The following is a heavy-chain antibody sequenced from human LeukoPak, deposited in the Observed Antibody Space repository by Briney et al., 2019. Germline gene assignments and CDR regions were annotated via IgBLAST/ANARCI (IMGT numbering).Heavy chain of an antibody. J-gene: IGHJ6*02. CDR1: GYTFTSYD. D-gene: IGHD1-7*01. Sequence: SVTVSCKASGYTFTSYDINWVRQAAGQGLDWMGWMNPNSGNTVYAHKFQGRVTITRNTSISTAYMELSSLRSEDRAVYYCARGFSNWNYVGRYYYGMDVWGQGTTVTVSS. CDR2: MNPNSGNT. V-gene: IGHV1-8*01. CDR3: ARGFSNWNYVGRYYYGMDV.